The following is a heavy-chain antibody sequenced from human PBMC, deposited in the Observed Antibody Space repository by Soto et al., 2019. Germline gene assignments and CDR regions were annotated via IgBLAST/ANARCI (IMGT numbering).Heavy chain of an antibody. CDR2: IYYSGST. V-gene: IGHV4-61*01. CDR3: ARNTYYDFWSGYYIRGSWFDP. J-gene: IGHJ5*02. CDR1: GGSVSSGSYY. D-gene: IGHD3-3*01. Sequence: SETLSLTCTVSGGSVSSGSYYWSWIRQPPGKGLEWIGYIYYSGSTNYNPSLKSRVTISVDTSKNQFSLKLSSVTAADTAVYYCARNTYYDFWSGYYIRGSWFDPWGQGTLVTVSS.